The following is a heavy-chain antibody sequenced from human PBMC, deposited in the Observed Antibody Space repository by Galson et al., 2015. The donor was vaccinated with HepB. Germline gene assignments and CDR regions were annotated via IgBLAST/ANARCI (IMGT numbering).Heavy chain of an antibody. Sequence: LSLTCTVSGGSIISSSYYWGWIRQPPGKGLEWIGSIYFSGSTYYNPSLKSRVTISVDTSKNQFSLKLSSVTVADTAVYYCARQGLIAAAGLDYWGQGTLVTVSS. D-gene: IGHD6-13*01. CDR1: GGSIISSSYY. CDR3: ARQGLIAAAGLDY. J-gene: IGHJ4*02. CDR2: IYFSGST. V-gene: IGHV4-39*01.